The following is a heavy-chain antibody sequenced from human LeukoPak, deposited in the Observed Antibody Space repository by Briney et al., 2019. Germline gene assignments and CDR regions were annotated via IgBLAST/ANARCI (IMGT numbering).Heavy chain of an antibody. J-gene: IGHJ3*02. Sequence: SVKVSCKASGGSFSRYAMNWVRQAPGQGLEWMGGIIPTIGAANYAQNFEGRVTITTDESTNTAYMEINNLRSDDTAVYYCARSQELVTMDDACDSWGQGTLVTVSS. D-gene: IGHD3-9*01. CDR1: GGSFSRYA. CDR2: IIPTIGAA. CDR3: ARSQELVTMDDACDS. V-gene: IGHV1-69*05.